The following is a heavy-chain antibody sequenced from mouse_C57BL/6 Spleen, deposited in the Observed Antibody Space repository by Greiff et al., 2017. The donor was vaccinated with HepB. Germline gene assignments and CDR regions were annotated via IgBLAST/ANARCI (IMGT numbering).Heavy chain of an antibody. CDR1: GFSLTSYG. V-gene: IGHV2-6-1*01. CDR2: IWSDGST. D-gene: IGHD2-5*01. CDR3: ARHVYSNYDYYAMDY. Sequence: VQGVESGPGLVAPSQSLSITCTVSGFSLTSYGVHWVRQPPGKGLEWLVVIWSDGSTTYNSALKSRLSISKDNSKSQVFLKMNSLQTDDTAMYYCARHVYSNYDYYAMDYWGQGTSVTVSS. J-gene: IGHJ4*01.